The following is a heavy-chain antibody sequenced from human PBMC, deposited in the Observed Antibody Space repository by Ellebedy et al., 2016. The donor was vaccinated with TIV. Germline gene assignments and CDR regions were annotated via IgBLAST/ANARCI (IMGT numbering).Heavy chain of an antibody. CDR3: AREYYGFLSGYYLDV. V-gene: IGHV3-7*01. Sequence: GESLKISXAASEFTFSDYWMSWVRQAPGKGLEWVANINQDGSNTYYVDSVKGRFTISRDNAKNTLFLQVDSLRAEDTAVYYCAREYYGFLSGYYLDVWGNGTTVIVSS. D-gene: IGHD3-3*01. CDR1: EFTFSDYW. J-gene: IGHJ6*03. CDR2: INQDGSNT.